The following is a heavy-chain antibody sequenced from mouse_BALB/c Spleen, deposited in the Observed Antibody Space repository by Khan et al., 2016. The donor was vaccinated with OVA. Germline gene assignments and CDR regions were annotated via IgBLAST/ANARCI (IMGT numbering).Heavy chain of an antibody. Sequence: QVQLKESGPGLVAPSQSLSITCTVSGFSLTDYAVSWIRQPSGKGMVWLGVILAGGSNYYNSVLKSRLSISKDNSKRQDFLKENSLETDDTAMYYCSESPPYYGMDYWGQGTSVTVSS. V-gene: IGHV2-6-5*01. J-gene: IGHJ4*01. CDR2: ILAGGSN. CDR1: GFSLTDYA. CDR3: SESPPYYGMDY.